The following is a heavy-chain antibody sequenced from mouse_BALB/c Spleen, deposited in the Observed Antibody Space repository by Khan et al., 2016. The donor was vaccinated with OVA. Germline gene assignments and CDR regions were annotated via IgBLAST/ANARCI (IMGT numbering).Heavy chain of an antibody. V-gene: IGHV5-4*02. CDR3: SREWGLYRYAWFAY. D-gene: IGHD2-14*01. Sequence: EVELVESGGGLVKPGGSLKLSCAASGFTFSDYYMYWVRQTPEKRLEWVATISDGGTYTYYPDSVKGRFTISRDHAKNNLYLQMSSLKSEDAAMYYCSREWGLYRYAWFAYWGQGTLVTVSA. CDR2: ISDGGTYT. J-gene: IGHJ3*01. CDR1: GFTFSDYY.